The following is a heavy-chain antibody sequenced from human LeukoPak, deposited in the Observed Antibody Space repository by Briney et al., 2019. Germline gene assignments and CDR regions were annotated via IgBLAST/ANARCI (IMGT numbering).Heavy chain of an antibody. CDR2: IVPIFATA. V-gene: IGHV1-69*13. D-gene: IGHD3-22*01. Sequence: SVNVSFKSSGSSFSIYAISWVRQAPGPGLEWMGGIVPIFATANYAQKSQGRGTITSGETTSTAYMVLRSSRSDDTAVDYYSRHTRTRRIVVVRHYYYYGIDVWGQGTTVTVSS. J-gene: IGHJ6*02. CDR3: SRHTRTRRIVVVRHYYYYGIDV. CDR1: GSSFSIYA.